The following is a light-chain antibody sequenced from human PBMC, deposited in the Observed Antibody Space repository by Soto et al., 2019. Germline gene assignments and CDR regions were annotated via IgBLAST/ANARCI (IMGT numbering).Light chain of an antibody. CDR1: QSVSSSY. V-gene: IGKV3-20*01. Sequence: EIVLTQSPGTLSLSPGERATLSCRASQSVSSSYLAWYQQKPGQAPRPLIYGASSRATGIPDRFSGSGSGTDFTLIISRLEPEDFAVYYCQQYGSSFTFGPGTKVDIK. CDR3: QQYGSSFT. CDR2: GAS. J-gene: IGKJ3*01.